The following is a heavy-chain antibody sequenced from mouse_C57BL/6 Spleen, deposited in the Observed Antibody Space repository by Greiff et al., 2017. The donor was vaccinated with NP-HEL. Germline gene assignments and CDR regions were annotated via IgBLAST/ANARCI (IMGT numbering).Heavy chain of an antibody. Sequence: VQLQQPGAELVRPGSSVKLSCKASGYTFTSYWMHWVKQRPIQGLEWIGNIDPSDSETHYNQKFKDKATLTVDKSSSTAYMQLSSLTSEDSAVYYCAKDYYYGSSYEWYFDVWGTGTTVTVSS. CDR2: IDPSDSET. J-gene: IGHJ1*03. V-gene: IGHV1-52*01. CDR3: AKDYYYGSSYEWYFDV. D-gene: IGHD1-1*01. CDR1: GYTFTSYW.